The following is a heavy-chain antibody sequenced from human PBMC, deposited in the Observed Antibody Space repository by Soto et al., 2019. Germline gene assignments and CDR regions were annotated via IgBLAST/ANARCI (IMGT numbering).Heavy chain of an antibody. V-gene: IGHV3-7*03. CDR1: GFTFSSYW. J-gene: IGHJ6*02. CDR3: ARDLGRYDFWSRLHYYYYYYGMDF. CDR2: IKQDGSEK. Sequence: GGSLRLSCAASGFTFSSYWMSWVRQAPGKGLEWVANIKQDGSEKYYVDSVKGRFTISRDNAKNSLYLQMNSLRAEDTAVYYCARDLGRYDFWSRLHYYYYYYGMDFWGQGTTVTVSS. D-gene: IGHD3-3*01.